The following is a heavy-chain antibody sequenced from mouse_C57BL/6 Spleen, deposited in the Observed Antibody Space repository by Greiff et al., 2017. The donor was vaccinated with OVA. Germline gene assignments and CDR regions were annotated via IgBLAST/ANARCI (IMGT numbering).Heavy chain of an antibody. CDR1: GFTFSSYG. CDR2: ISSGGSYT. CDR3: ARREETGKFDY. V-gene: IGHV5-6*02. Sequence: EVMLVESGGDLVKPGGSLKLSCAASGFTFSSYGMSWVRQTPDKRLEWVATISSGGSYTYYPDSVKGRFTISRDNAKNTLYLQMSSLKSEDTAMYYCARREETGKFDYWGQGTTLTVSS. D-gene: IGHD4-1*01. J-gene: IGHJ2*01.